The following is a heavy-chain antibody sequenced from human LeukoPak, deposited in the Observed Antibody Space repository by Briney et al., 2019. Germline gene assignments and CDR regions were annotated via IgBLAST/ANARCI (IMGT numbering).Heavy chain of an antibody. J-gene: IGHJ4*02. CDR1: GFTFSDYY. CDR2: ISGTGGST. V-gene: IGHV3-23*01. CDR3: ATHERSTWYGDFDY. D-gene: IGHD6-13*01. Sequence: AGGSLRLSCAASGFTFSDYYMSWVRQAPGKGLEWVSTISGTGGSTYYADSVKGQFTISRDNSKNTLYLQMNSLRAEDTAVYYCATHERSTWYGDFDYWGQGTLVTVSS.